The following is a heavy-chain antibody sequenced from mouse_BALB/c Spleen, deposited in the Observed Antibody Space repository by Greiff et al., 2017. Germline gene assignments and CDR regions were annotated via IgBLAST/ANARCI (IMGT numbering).Heavy chain of an antibody. Sequence: VQLVESGAELMKPGASVKISCTATGYTFSSYWIEWVKQRPGHGLEWIGEILPGSGSTNYNEKFKGKATFTADTSSNTAYMQLSSLTSEDSAVYYCARCPSYYDNPYAMDYWGQGTSVTVSS. CDR2: ILPGSGST. D-gene: IGHD2-10*01. V-gene: IGHV1-9*01. CDR3: ARCPSYYDNPYAMDY. CDR1: GYTFSSYW. J-gene: IGHJ4*01.